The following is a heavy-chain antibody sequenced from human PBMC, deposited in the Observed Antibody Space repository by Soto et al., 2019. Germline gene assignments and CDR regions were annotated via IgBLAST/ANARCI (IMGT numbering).Heavy chain of an antibody. Sequence: SETLSLTCGVYGGSFSGYYWTWIRQSPGKGLEWIGEINHSGSTNYNPSLKSRVTISLDTSRNQFSLKLSSVTVADTAVYYCGQNYDFWSGYYPTQNNYGMDIWGQGTTVTVSS. CDR3: GQNYDFWSGYYPTQNNYGMDI. V-gene: IGHV4-34*01. CDR2: INHSGST. CDR1: GGSFSGYY. J-gene: IGHJ6*02. D-gene: IGHD3-3*01.